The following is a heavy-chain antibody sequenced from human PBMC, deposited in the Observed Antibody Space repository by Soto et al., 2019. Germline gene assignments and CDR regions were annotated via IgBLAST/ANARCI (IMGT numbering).Heavy chain of an antibody. CDR3: ARDRPDYGDYGGFYYYYMDV. J-gene: IGHJ6*03. V-gene: IGHV4-59*01. CDR1: GGSISSYY. D-gene: IGHD4-17*01. CDR2: IYYSGST. Sequence: SGTLSLTCTVSGGSISSYYWSWIRQPPGKGLEWIGYIYYSGSTNYNPSLKSRVTISVDTSKNQFSLKLSSVTAADTAVYYCARDRPDYGDYGGFYYYYMDVWGKGTTVTVSS.